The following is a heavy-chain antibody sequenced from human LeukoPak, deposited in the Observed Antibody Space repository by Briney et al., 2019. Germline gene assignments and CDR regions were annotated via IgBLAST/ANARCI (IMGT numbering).Heavy chain of an antibody. D-gene: IGHD3-22*01. CDR1: GFTFSGYW. J-gene: IGHJ4*02. CDR2: ISTDGSYT. V-gene: IGHV3-74*01. CDR3: ASYYYDSSGYYY. Sequence: GGSLRLSCAASGFTFSGYWMHWVRQAPGKGLVWVARISTDGSYTSYADCVKGRFTISRDNAKNTVYLQMNSLRAEDTAVYYCASYYYDSSGYYYWGQGTLVTVSS.